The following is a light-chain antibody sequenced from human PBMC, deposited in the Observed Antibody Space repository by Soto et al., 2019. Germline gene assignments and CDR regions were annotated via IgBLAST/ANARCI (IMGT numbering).Light chain of an antibody. CDR1: HSMSNSN. J-gene: IGKJ4*01. V-gene: IGKV3-20*01. CDR2: GAS. CDR3: QEFASN. Sequence: IVLTQSPVTLSVSPGERATLSCRASHSMSNSNLAWYQHKPGQAPRLLIYGASNRATGIPDRFSGSGSGTDFILTINRLEPEDFAVYYCQEFASNFGGGTKVDIK.